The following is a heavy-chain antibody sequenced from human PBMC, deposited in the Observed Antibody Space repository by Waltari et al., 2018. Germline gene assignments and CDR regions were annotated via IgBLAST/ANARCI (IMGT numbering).Heavy chain of an antibody. CDR3: ARVGQSYGRGPFDF. CDR1: GFTFSASV. Sequence: QVQLVESGGGLVKPGGSLRLSCAASGFTFSASVMTWVRQARGKGLEWISYIRVSGSLIYDARSLRGRFTISRDNAKNSLSLEMNSLSVEDTAMYYGARVGQSYGRGPFDFWGQGTLVTVSS. D-gene: IGHD3-16*01. J-gene: IGHJ4*02. V-gene: IGHV3-11*01. CDR2: IRVSGSLI.